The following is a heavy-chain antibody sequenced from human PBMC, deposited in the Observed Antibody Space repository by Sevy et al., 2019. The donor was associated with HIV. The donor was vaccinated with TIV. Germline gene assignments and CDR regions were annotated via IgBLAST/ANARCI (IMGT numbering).Heavy chain of an antibody. J-gene: IGHJ4*02. Sequence: GGSLRLSCTASGFTFRNYAMNWVRQAPGKGLERVALISYDGSNKYYADCVRGRFAISRDNSKNTLYLQMNSLRPEDTAIYYCAREGQLWFVYYFDNWGQGTLVTVSS. CDR2: ISYDGSNK. CDR3: AREGQLWFVYYFDN. CDR1: GFTFRNYA. V-gene: IGHV3-30*09. D-gene: IGHD3-10*01.